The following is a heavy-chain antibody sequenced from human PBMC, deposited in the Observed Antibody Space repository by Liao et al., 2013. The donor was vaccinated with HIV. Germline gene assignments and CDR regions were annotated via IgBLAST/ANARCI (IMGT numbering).Heavy chain of an antibody. V-gene: IGHV4-59*11. D-gene: IGHD2-2*01. CDR2: IYHGGST. J-gene: IGHJ5*02. Sequence: QLRLQESGPGLVKPSETLSLTCTVSGGSISSHYWSWIRQPPGKGLEWIGDIYHGGSTYYNPSLKSRVTISVDTSKNQFSLKLSSVTAADTAVYYCARDRIVVVPAANWFDPGAREPWSPSPQ. CDR1: GGSISSHY. CDR3: ARDRIVVVPAANWFDP.